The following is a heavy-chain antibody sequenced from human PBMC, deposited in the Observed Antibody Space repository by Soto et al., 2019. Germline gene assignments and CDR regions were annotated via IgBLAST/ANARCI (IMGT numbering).Heavy chain of an antibody. CDR2: ISGSGGST. CDR1: GFTFSSYA. V-gene: IGHV3-23*01. CDR3: AKHRGGNSYYYDYGMDV. D-gene: IGHD2-21*02. J-gene: IGHJ6*02. Sequence: GGSLRLSCAASGFTFSSYAMSWVRQAPGKGLEWVSAISGSGGSTYYADSVKGRFTISRDNSKNTLYLQMNSLRAEDTAVYYCAKHRGGNSYYYDYGMDVWGQGTMVTVSS.